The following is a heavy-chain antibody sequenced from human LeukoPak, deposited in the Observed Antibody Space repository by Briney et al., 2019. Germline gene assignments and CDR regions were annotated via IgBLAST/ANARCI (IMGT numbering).Heavy chain of an antibody. CDR2: ITNWNGGST. CDR3: ARCSRSSTDCYSAFDI. CDR1: GFTFDDYG. J-gene: IGHJ3*02. V-gene: IGHV3-20*04. D-gene: IGHD2-2*02. Sequence: GGSLRLSCEASGFTFDDYGMSWVRQSTGKGLEWVSAITNWNGGSTGYADSVRGRFTISRDNTKNSLYLQMNSLRAEETALYYCARCSRSSTDCYSAFDIWGQGKMVTVSS.